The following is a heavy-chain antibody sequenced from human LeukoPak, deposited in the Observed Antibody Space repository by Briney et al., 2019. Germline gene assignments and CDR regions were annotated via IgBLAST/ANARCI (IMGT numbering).Heavy chain of an antibody. J-gene: IGHJ6*03. Sequence: GASVKVSCKASGGTFSSYAISWVRQAPGQGLEWMGGIIPIFGTANYAQKFQGRVTITADESTSTAYMELSSLRSEDTAVYYCARNLVLFTVTSSSYYYYMDVWGKGTTVTVSS. CDR2: IIPIFGTA. V-gene: IGHV1-69*13. CDR1: GGTFSSYA. D-gene: IGHD4-17*01. CDR3: ARNLVLFTVTSSSYYYYMDV.